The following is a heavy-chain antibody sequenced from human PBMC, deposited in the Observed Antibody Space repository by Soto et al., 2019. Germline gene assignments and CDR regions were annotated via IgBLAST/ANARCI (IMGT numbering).Heavy chain of an antibody. V-gene: IGHV4-31*03. Sequence: SETLSLTCTVSGGSISSGDYYWSWIRQHPGKGLEWIGYIYYSGSTYYNPSLKSRVTISVDMSKNQFSLSLTSVTAADTAVYYCARTNVYQLVFDYWGQGTLVTVSS. CDR3: ARTNVYQLVFDY. CDR1: GGSISSGDYY. CDR2: IYYSGST. D-gene: IGHD1-1*01. J-gene: IGHJ4*02.